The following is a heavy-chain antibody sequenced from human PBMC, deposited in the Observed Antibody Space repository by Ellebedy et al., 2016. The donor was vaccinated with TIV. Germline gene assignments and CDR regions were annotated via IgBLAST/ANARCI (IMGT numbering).Heavy chain of an antibody. Sequence: PGGSLRLSCAASGFTFSSSWVHWVHQVPGKGLVWVARINGDGSNIGYTYSVKGRFTISRDNAKNTLYLQMNSLRAEDTAVYYCARSKDGYNFIADYWGQGTLVTVSP. J-gene: IGHJ4*02. CDR1: GFTFSSSW. CDR2: INGDGSNI. CDR3: ARSKDGYNFIADY. D-gene: IGHD5-24*01. V-gene: IGHV3-74*01.